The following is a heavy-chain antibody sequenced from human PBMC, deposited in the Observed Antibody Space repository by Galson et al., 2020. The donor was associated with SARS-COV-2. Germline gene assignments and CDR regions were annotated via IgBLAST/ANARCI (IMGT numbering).Heavy chain of an antibody. CDR2: IYYSGST. J-gene: IGHJ6*02. CDR3: ARDGRESRLVIWVGMDV. CDR1: GGSISSGGYY. V-gene: IGHV4-31*03. Sequence: SETLSLTCTVSGGSISSGGYYWSWIRQHPGKGLEWIGYIYYSGSTYYNPSLKSRVTISVDTSKNQFSLKLSSVTAADTAVYYCARDGRESRLVIWVGMDVWGQWTTFTVSS. D-gene: IGHD2-21*01.